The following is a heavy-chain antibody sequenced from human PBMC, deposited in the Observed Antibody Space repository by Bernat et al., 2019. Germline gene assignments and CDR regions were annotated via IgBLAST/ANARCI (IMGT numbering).Heavy chain of an antibody. CDR1: GFTFSSYA. D-gene: IGHD6-13*01. Sequence: VQLLESGGGLVQPGGSLRLSCAASGFTFSSYAMHWVRQAPGKGLEWVAVISYDGSNKYYADSVKGRFTISRDNSKNTLYLQMNSLRAEDTAVYYCARDIAGYSSSWKNYYYYGMDVWGQGTTVTVSS. J-gene: IGHJ6*02. CDR3: ARDIAGYSSSWKNYYYYGMDV. CDR2: ISYDGSNK. V-gene: IGHV3-30-3*01.